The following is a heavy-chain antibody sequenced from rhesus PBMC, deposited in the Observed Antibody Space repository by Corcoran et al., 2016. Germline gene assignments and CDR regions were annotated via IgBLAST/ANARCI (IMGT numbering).Heavy chain of an antibody. CDR1: GYSISSGYG. CDR2: IGGSSGST. D-gene: IGHD1-20*01. J-gene: IGHJ3*01. V-gene: IGHV4-127*01. CDR3: ASSIAGTTGAFDF. Sequence: QVQLQESGPGLVKPSETLSLTCAVSGYSISSGYGWSWIRQPPGKGLEWIGYIGGSSGSTNYNPSLKSRVTISKDTSKNQLSLKLSSVTAADTAVYYCASSIAGTTGAFDFWGQGLRVTVSS.